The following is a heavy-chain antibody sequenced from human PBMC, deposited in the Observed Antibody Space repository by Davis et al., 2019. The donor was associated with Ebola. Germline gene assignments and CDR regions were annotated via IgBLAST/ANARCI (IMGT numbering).Heavy chain of an antibody. V-gene: IGHV3-23*01. D-gene: IGHD6-6*01. CDR3: AKHRSSSGGRYFDL. Sequence: GESLKISCAASGFIFSSYAMNWVRQAPGKGLDWVSTISGSGGSTYYADSVKGRFTISRDNSKSTLYLQMNSLRADDTALYYCAKHRSSSGGRYFDLWGRGTLVTVSS. CDR1: GFIFSSYA. CDR2: ISGSGGST. J-gene: IGHJ2*01.